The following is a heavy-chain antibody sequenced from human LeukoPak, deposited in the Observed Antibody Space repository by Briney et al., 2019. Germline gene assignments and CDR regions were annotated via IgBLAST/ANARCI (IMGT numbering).Heavy chain of an antibody. CDR1: GFTFSSYA. CDR2: ISYDGSNK. Sequence: GGSLRLSCAASGFTFSSYAMHWVRQAPGKGLEWVAVISYDGSNKYYADSVKGRFTISRDNSKNTLYLQMNSLRSEDTAVYYCANYDSSVHDAFDIWGQGTMVTVSS. CDR3: ANYDSSVHDAFDI. D-gene: IGHD3-22*01. V-gene: IGHV3-30-3*01. J-gene: IGHJ3*02.